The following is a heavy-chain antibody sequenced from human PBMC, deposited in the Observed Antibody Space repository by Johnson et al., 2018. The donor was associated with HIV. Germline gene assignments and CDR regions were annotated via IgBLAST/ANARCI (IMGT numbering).Heavy chain of an antibody. CDR1: GFTFSDYY. J-gene: IGHJ3*02. Sequence: QVQLVESGGGLVKPGGSLRLSCVASGFTFSDYYMSWIRQAPGKGLEWVSYISSSGSTIYYADSVRGRFTVSKDHAQNSLYLQMNSLRAEDTAVYYCARAMYADDYGDYLFLAPRLDAFDIWGPGTMVTVSS. CDR2: ISSSGSTI. CDR3: ARAMYADDYGDYLFLAPRLDAFDI. V-gene: IGHV3-11*04. D-gene: IGHD4-17*01.